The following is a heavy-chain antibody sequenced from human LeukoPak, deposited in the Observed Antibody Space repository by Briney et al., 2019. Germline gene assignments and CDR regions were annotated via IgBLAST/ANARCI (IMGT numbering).Heavy chain of an antibody. Sequence: PSETLSLTCTVSGGSISSYYWSWIRQPPGKGLEWIGYIYYSGSTNYNPSLKSRVTISVDTSKNQFSLKLSSVTAADTAVYYCASGRAIFGGDYWGQGTLVTVSS. CDR1: GGSISSYY. CDR2: IYYSGST. J-gene: IGHJ4*02. D-gene: IGHD3-3*01. V-gene: IGHV4-59*08. CDR3: ASGRAIFGGDY.